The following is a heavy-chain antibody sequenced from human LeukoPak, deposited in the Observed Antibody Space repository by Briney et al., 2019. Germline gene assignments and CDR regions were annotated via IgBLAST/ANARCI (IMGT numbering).Heavy chain of an antibody. CDR3: ARGYYDSSGYYFDY. V-gene: IGHV1-8*01. J-gene: IGHJ4*02. CDR1: GYTFTSYD. Sequence: GASVKVSCKASGYTFTSYDINWARQATGQGLEWMGWMNPYSVNTVYAQKFQGRVTMTRNTSISTAYMDLSSLRSEDTAVYYCARGYYDSSGYYFDYWGQGTLVTVSS. CDR2: MNPYSVNT. D-gene: IGHD3-22*01.